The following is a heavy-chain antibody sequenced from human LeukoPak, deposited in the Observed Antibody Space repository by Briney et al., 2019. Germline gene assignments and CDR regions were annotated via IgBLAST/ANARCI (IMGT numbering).Heavy chain of an antibody. D-gene: IGHD2-2*03. Sequence: GASVKVSCKASGYTFTDYYVHWVQQAPGKGLEWMGRVDPEDGETIYAEKFQGRVTITADTSTDTAYMELSSLRSEDTAVYYCATGSEMDIVVVPADYWGQGTLVTVSS. V-gene: IGHV1-69-2*01. J-gene: IGHJ4*02. CDR2: VDPEDGET. CDR1: GYTFTDYY. CDR3: ATGSEMDIVVVPADY.